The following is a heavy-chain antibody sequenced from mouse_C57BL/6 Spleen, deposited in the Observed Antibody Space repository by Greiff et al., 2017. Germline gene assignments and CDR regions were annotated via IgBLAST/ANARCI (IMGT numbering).Heavy chain of an antibody. J-gene: IGHJ3*01. CDR2: INPSTGGT. Sequence: EVQLQQSGPELVKPGASVKISCKASGYSFTGYYMNWVKQSPEKSLEWIGEINPSTGGTTYNQKFKAKATLTVDKSSSTAYMQLKSLTSEDSAVYYCARWGWLLAYRGQGTLVTVSA. V-gene: IGHV1-42*01. CDR3: ARWGWLLAY. D-gene: IGHD2-3*01. CDR1: GYSFTGYY.